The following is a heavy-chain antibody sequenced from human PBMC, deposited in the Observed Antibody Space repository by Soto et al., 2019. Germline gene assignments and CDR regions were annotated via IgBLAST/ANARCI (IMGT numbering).Heavy chain of an antibody. V-gene: IGHV5-51*01. J-gene: IGHJ3*02. CDR2: IYPGDSDT. Sequence: GESLKISCKGSGYSFTSYWIGWVRQMPGKGLEWMGIIYPGDSDTRYSPSFQGQVTISADKSISTAYLQWSSLKASDTAMYYCARALRITMIVLDAFDIWGKGTMVIVSS. CDR1: GYSFTSYW. CDR3: ARALRITMIVLDAFDI. D-gene: IGHD3-22*01.